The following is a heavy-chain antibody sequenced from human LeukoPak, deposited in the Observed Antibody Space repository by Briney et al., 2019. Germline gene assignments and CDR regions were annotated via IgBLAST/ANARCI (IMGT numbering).Heavy chain of an antibody. CDR3: ARPLYEFWSGYLYY. Sequence: ASLRVSFMASGYTFTGYYMHWVRQAPGQGLEWMEWINPNSDSTNYAQKFQGRVTMTRDTSISTAYMELSRLRSDDTAVYYCARPLYEFWSGYLYYWGQGTLVTVSS. V-gene: IGHV1-2*02. CDR2: INPNSDST. CDR1: GYTFTGYY. D-gene: IGHD3-3*01. J-gene: IGHJ4*02.